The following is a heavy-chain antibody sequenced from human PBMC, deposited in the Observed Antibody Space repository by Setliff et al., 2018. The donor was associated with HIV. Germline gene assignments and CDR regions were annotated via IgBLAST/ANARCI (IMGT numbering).Heavy chain of an antibody. J-gene: IGHJ4*02. V-gene: IGHV1-2*06. CDR1: GYTFTGYF. D-gene: IGHD2-8*01. Sequence: ASVKVSCKASGYTFTGYFIHWVRQAPGQGLEWMGRIIPNSAGTNYAQKFQGRVTMTRDTSISTAYMELSRLRSDDTAVYYCATKVYCTNGVCLDAFDIWGPGTLVTVSS. CDR2: IIPNSAGT. CDR3: ATKVYCTNGVCLDAFDI.